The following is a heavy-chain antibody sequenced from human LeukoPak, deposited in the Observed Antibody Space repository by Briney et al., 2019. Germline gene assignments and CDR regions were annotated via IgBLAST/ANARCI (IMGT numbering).Heavy chain of an antibody. CDR2: IYWKSGII. CDR3: VEDRSRGPRNVANILDF. D-gene: IGHD2-8*01. Sequence: GGSLRLSCAASGFNFDDTAMHWVRQSPGKGLEWVSGIYWKSGIIGYADSVKGRFTISRHNAKDALYLQMNSLRAEDTALYYCVEDRSRGPRNVANILDFWGQGILVTVSS. CDR1: GFNFDDTA. J-gene: IGHJ4*02. V-gene: IGHV3-9*01.